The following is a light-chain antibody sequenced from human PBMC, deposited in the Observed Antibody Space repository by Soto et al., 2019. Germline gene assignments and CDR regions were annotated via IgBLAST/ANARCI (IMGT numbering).Light chain of an antibody. J-gene: IGKJ1*01. Sequence: EIVLTQSPGTLSLSPGERATLSCRASQSVSTNYLAWYQQKPGQAPRLLIYVASNRATGIPDRFSGSGSGTDFTLTISRLAPEDFAVYYCQQYGSSGTFGQGTKVEIK. CDR1: QSVSTNY. CDR2: VAS. CDR3: QQYGSSGT. V-gene: IGKV3-20*01.